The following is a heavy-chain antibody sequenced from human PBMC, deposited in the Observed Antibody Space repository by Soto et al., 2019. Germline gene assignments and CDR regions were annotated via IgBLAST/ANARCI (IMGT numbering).Heavy chain of an antibody. CDR1: GFTFSSYA. CDR3: AKKAASSSWYERADFDY. J-gene: IGHJ4*02. V-gene: IGHV3-23*01. CDR2: ISGSGGST. D-gene: IGHD6-13*01. Sequence: GGSLRLSCAASGFTFSSYAMSWVRQAPGKGLEWVSAISGSGGSTYYADSVKGRFTISRDNSKNTLYLQMNSLRAEDTAVYYCAKKAASSSWYERADFDYWGQGTLVTVSS.